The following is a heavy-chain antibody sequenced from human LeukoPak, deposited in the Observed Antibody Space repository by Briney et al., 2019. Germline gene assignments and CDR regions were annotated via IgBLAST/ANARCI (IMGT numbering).Heavy chain of an antibody. V-gene: IGHV1-3*01. Sequence: GASVTVSCQASRYTFTSYAMHWLRQAPAQRVEWMGWINAGNGNTKYPQKFQGRVTITRDTCVSTPYMELSSLRSEDTAVYYCARGRRRSLLVVPAEGWFDTWGQGTLVTVSS. CDR2: INAGNGNT. J-gene: IGHJ5*02. D-gene: IGHD2-2*01. CDR1: RYTFTSYA. CDR3: ARGRRRSLLVVPAEGWFDT.